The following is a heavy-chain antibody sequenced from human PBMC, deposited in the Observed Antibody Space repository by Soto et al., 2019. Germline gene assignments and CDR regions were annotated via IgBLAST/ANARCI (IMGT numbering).Heavy chain of an antibody. CDR2: MNPNTGNS. J-gene: IGHJ4*02. D-gene: IGHD1-1*01. CDR1: GYTFTSYD. CDR3: ARRAETNGWNGFGADKYYFDF. V-gene: IGHV1-8*01. Sequence: ASVKVSCKASGYTFTSYDIYWVRQATGQGLEWMGWMNPNTGNSGYAQKSQGRVTMTSDTSISTAHMELSSLRSEDTAVYYCARRAETNGWNGFGADKYYFDFWGQGTLVTVSS.